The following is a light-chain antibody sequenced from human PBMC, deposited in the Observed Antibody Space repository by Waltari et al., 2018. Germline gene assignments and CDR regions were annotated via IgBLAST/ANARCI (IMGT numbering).Light chain of an antibody. CDR1: QGIWND. CDR3: LQYNSYPLT. V-gene: IGKV1-17*01. CDR2: AAS. Sequence: DIQMTQSPSSLSASVGDRVTITCRASQGIWNDLGWYQQKQGEATKRLIYAASSLHSGVPSRFGGSGSGTEFSLTINSLQPEDFVTYYCLQYNSYPLTFGGGTEVEIK. J-gene: IGKJ4*01.